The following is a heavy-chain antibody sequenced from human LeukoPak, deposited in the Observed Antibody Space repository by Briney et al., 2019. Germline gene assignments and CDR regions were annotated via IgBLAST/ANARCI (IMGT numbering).Heavy chain of an antibody. J-gene: IGHJ4*02. CDR3: VRAAPRDCSPASCSLFDT. CDR1: GFTFNNYA. CDR2: IMIGGDGK. V-gene: IGHV3-23*01. D-gene: IGHD2-2*01. Sequence: GGSLRLSCAGSGFTFNNYAMSWVRRAPRKGLEWVTTIMIGGDGKHYADSVKGRFTISRDRSESTLYLQMNGLRADDTAVYYCVRAAPRDCSPASCSLFDTWGQGTLVTVSS.